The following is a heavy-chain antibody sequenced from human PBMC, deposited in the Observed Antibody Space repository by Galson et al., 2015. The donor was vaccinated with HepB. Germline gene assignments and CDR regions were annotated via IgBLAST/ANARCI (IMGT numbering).Heavy chain of an antibody. J-gene: IGHJ4*02. CDR2: ISYDVSNK. V-gene: IGHV3-30*18. D-gene: IGHD6-19*01. CDR3: AKDLVRKAVASIDY. Sequence: SLRLSCAVSGFTFSRYGMHWVRQAPGKGLEWVAVISYDVSNKYYADSVKGRFTISRDNSKNTLYLQMNSLRGEDTAVYYCAKDLVRKAVASIDYWGQGTLVTVSS. CDR1: GFTFSRYG.